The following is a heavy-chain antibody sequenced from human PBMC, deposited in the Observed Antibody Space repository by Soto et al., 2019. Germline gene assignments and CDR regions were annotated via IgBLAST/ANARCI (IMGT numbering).Heavy chain of an antibody. D-gene: IGHD3-10*01. CDR1: GFTFNSYA. CDR3: ARGDRGGSGSPASYYYSGLDV. V-gene: IGHV3-23*01. CDR2: VSAGGDMT. Sequence: DVQVLESGGDLVQPGGSLRLYCAASGFTFNSYAMSWVRQAPGKGLEWVSSVSAGGDMTYYSDSVKGRFTISRDNSNNALFLQMNSLRNEDTALYYCARGDRGGSGSPASYYYSGLDVWGQGTTVTVS. J-gene: IGHJ6*02.